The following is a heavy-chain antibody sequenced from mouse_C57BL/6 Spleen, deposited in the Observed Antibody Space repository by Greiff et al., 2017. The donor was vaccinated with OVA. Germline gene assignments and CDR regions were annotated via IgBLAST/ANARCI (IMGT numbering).Heavy chain of an antibody. CDR1: GFTFSSYA. Sequence: EVMLVESGGGLVKPGGSLKLSCAASGFTFSSYAMSWVRQTPEKRLEWVATISDGGSYTYYPDNVKGRFTISRDNAKNNLYLQMSHLKSEDTAMYYCARGHDGYPFDYWGQGTTLTVSS. CDR3: ARGHDGYPFDY. D-gene: IGHD2-3*01. CDR2: ISDGGSYT. V-gene: IGHV5-4*03. J-gene: IGHJ2*01.